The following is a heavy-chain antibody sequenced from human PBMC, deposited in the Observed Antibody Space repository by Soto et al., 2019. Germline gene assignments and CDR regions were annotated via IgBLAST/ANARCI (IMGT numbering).Heavy chain of an antibody. CDR1: GFTFSSYA. J-gene: IGHJ3*02. CDR3: AKSCPLQTYYDILTGYYMAFDI. V-gene: IGHV3-23*01. D-gene: IGHD3-9*01. Sequence: GGSLRLSCAASGFTFSSYAMSWVRQAPGKGMEWVSAISGSGGSTYYADSVKGRFTISRDNSKNTLYLQMNSLRAEDTAVYYCAKSCPLQTYYDILTGYYMAFDIWGQGTMVTVSS. CDR2: ISGSGGST.